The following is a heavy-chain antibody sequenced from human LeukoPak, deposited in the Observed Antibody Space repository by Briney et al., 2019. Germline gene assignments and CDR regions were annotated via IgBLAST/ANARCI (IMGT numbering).Heavy chain of an antibody. V-gene: IGHV4-34*01. CDR1: GGSFSGYY. D-gene: IGHD1-1*01. CDR2: INHSGST. CDR3: SSGTTFDY. Sequence: SETLSLTCAVYGGSFSGYYWSWIRQPPRKGLEWIGEINHSGSTNYNPSLKSRVTISVDTSKNQFSLKLSSVTAADTAVYYCSSGTTFDYWGQGTLVTVSS. J-gene: IGHJ4*02.